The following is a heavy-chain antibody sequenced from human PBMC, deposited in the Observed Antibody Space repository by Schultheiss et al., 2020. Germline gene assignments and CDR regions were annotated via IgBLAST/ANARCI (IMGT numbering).Heavy chain of an antibody. V-gene: IGHV4-34*01. CDR1: GGSFSGYY. CDR3: ARCSPPAARGTTSRSNWFDP. CDR2: INHSGRT. Sequence: SETLSLTCAVYGGSFSGYYWSWIRQPPGKGLVWIGKINHSGRTNYNPSLKSRITISVDTSKHQFSLKLSSVTAADTAVYYCARCSPPAARGTTSRSNWFDPWGQGTLVTVSS. J-gene: IGHJ5*02. D-gene: IGHD6-25*01.